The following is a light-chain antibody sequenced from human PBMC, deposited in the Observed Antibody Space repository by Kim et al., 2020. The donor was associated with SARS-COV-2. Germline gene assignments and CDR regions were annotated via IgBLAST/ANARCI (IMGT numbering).Light chain of an antibody. CDR1: SLRSYY. CDR2: GKN. Sequence: VALGQSVRITCQGDSLRSYYATWYQQKPGQAPIVVIYGKNNRPSGIPDRFSGSRSGNTASLTITGTQAGDEADYYCNSRDSNDNVVFGGGTQLSVL. J-gene: IGLJ2*01. CDR3: NSRDSNDNVV. V-gene: IGLV3-19*01.